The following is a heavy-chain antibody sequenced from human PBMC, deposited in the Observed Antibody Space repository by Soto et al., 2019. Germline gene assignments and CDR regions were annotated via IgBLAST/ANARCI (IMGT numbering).Heavy chain of an antibody. V-gene: IGHV4-30-2*01. CDR1: GASITFGGYS. CDR2: INHLETT. D-gene: IGHD1-26*01. CDR3: ARGGGSDSFDY. J-gene: IGHJ4*02. Sequence: PWETLSLTGTVSGASITFGGYSWSWIRQTPGKGLEWIGYINHLETTFYNPSFESRLTLSIDRAKNQFSLKLHSMSAADRAVYFCARGGGSDSFDYWGQGILVTVSS.